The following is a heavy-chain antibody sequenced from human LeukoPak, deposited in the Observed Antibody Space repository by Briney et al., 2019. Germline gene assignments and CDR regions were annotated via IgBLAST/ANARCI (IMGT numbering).Heavy chain of an antibody. Sequence: KSSQTLSLTCTVSGGSISSGSYYWSWIRQPAGKGLEWIGRIYTSGSTNYNPSLKSRVTISVDTSKNQFSLKLSSVTAADTAVYYCARDVILTPRPTPIGSGAFDIWGQGTMVTVSS. CDR3: ARDVILTPRPTPIGSGAFDI. CDR2: IYTSGST. V-gene: IGHV4-61*02. D-gene: IGHD1-14*01. J-gene: IGHJ3*02. CDR1: GGSISSGSYY.